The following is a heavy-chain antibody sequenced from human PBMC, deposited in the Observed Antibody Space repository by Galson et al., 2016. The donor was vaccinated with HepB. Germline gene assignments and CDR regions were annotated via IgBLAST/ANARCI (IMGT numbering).Heavy chain of an antibody. V-gene: IGHV4-39*01. CDR1: GGSISSSRYS. CDR2: LYYIGRT. D-gene: IGHD2-2*01. J-gene: IGHJ4*02. CDR3: ARYCSSTSCSRYGDILTGYDGPF. Sequence: ETLSLTCTVSGGSISSSRYSWGWIRQPPRNGLEWFGCLYYIGRTYYNSSLKRRFTISVDTSKNQFSLNLSAVTAADTAVYYCARYCSSTSCSRYGDILTGYDGPFWGQGTLVTVSS.